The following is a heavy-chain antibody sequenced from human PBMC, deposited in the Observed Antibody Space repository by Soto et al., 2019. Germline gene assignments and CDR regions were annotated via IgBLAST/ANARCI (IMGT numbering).Heavy chain of an antibody. D-gene: IGHD2-15*01. J-gene: IGHJ4*02. Sequence: GESLKISCKGSGYSFTSYWIGWVRQMPRKGLEWMGIIYPGDSDARYSPSFQGQVTISADKSISTAYLQWSSLKASDTAMYYCARREVVAASVIAVFDYWGQGTLVTVSS. V-gene: IGHV5-51*01. CDR2: IYPGDSDA. CDR3: ARREVVAASVIAVFDY. CDR1: GYSFTSYW.